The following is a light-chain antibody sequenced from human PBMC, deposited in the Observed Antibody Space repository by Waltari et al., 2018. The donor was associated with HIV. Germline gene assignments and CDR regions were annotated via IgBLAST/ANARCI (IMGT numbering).Light chain of an antibody. Sequence: QSVLTQPPSVSGAPGQRVTISCTGSSSNIGAVYDVHWYQQLPGTAPKLLIYGNSKRPSGVPDRFSGSKSGTSASLAITGLQAEDEADYYCQSYDRSLSGSVFGGGTKLTVL. CDR1: SSNIGAVYD. CDR3: QSYDRSLSGSV. J-gene: IGLJ2*01. V-gene: IGLV1-40*01. CDR2: GNS.